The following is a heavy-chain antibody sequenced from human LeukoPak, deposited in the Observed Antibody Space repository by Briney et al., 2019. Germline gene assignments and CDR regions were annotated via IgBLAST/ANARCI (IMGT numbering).Heavy chain of an antibody. V-gene: IGHV3-30*02. D-gene: IGHD7-27*01. CDR2: IRYDGSNK. J-gene: IGHJ4*02. CDR1: GFTLSSYG. CDR3: AKDNGGALEYDY. Sequence: GGSLRLSCAASGFTLSSYGMHWVRQAPGKGLEWVAFIRYDGSNKYYADSVKGRFTISRDNSKNTLYLQMNSLRAEDTAVYYCAKDNGGALEYDYWGQGTLVTVSS.